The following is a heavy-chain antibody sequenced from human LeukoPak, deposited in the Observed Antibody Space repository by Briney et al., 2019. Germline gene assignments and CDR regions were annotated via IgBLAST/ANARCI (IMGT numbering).Heavy chain of an antibody. CDR2: ISSSGSTI. V-gene: IGHV3-48*03. J-gene: IGHJ6*03. Sequence: GGSLRLSCAASGFTFSRYEMNWVRQAPGKGLEWVSYISSSGSTIYYADSVKGRFTISRDNAKNTLYLQMNSLRAEDTAVYYCARVYYYYMDAWGKGTTVTVSS. CDR1: GFTFSRYE. CDR3: ARVYYYYMDA.